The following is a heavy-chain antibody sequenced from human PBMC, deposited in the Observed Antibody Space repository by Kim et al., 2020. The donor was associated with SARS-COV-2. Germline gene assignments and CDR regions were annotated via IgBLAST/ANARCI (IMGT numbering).Heavy chain of an antibody. Sequence: GESLKISCKGSGYSFTSYWIGWVRQMPGKGMEWMGIIYPGDSDTRYSPSFQGQVTILADKSISTAYLRWGSLKASDTDTYYCARPCFGLWSPLGVWGQGTTVTVSS. CDR2: IYPGDSDT. D-gene: IGHD5-18*01. CDR3: ARPCFGLWSPLGV. V-gene: IGHV5-51*01. CDR1: GYSFTSYW. J-gene: IGHJ6*02.